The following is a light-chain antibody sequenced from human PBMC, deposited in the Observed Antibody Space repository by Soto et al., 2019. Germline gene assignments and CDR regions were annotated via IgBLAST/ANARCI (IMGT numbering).Light chain of an antibody. CDR1: QGISSY. V-gene: IGKV1-9*01. J-gene: IGKJ5*01. CDR3: QQLNAYPLT. Sequence: DIQVTQSPSSLSASVGDRVTITCRASQGISSYLAWFQQKPGRAPNLLIYGASTLQSGVPSRFSGSGSGTDFTLTISNLQPEDFATYYCQQLNAYPLTFGQGTRLEIK. CDR2: GAS.